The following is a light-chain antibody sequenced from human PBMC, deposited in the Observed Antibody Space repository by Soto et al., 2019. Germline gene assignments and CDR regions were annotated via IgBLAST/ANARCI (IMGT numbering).Light chain of an antibody. J-gene: IGKJ1*01. V-gene: IGKV1-5*01. Sequence: DIQMTQSPSTLSASVGDRVTITCRASQSISSWLAWYQQKPGKAPKLLIYDACSLESGVPSRFSGSGSGTEFTLTISCLQPDNFATYYCQQYNSCWTFGQGTKVDIK. CDR2: DAC. CDR1: QSISSW. CDR3: QQYNSCWT.